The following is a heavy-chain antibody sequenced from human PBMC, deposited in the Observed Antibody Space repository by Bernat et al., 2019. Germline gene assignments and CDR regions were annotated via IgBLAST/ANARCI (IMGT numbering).Heavy chain of an antibody. Sequence: EVQLVESGGGLIKPGGSLRLSCATSGFTFSNAWMNWVRQAPGKGLEWVCRLKSKAVGGKTDYAAPVKGRLTISRDDSKKMVYLERDSLKAEDTAVYYWATGGGQFGLDYWGQGALVTVSS. J-gene: IGHJ4*02. CDR2: LKSKAVGGKT. D-gene: IGHD3-16*01. CDR1: GFTFSNAW. V-gene: IGHV3-15*07. CDR3: ATGGGQFGLDY.